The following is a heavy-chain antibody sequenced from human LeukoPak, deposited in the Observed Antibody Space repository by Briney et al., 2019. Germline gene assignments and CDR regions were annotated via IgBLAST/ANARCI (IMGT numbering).Heavy chain of an antibody. V-gene: IGHV4-39*07. D-gene: IGHD6-13*01. CDR3: ARAYSSSWYFNWFDP. J-gene: IGHJ5*02. CDR2: VYYTGTA. Sequence: SETLSLTCIVSGGSIDSGGFYWGWIRQPPGKGPEWIGTVYYTGTAYYNPSLQSRVTISVDMSKGQFSLRLTSVTAADTAVYYCARAYSSSWYFNWFDPWGQGTLVTVSS. CDR1: GGSIDSGGFY.